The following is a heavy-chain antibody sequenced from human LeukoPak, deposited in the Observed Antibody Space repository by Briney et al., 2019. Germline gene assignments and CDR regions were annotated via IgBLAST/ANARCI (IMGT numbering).Heavy chain of an antibody. V-gene: IGHV3-48*03. CDR2: ISSSSSTI. Sequence: GGSLRLSCAASGFTFSSYEMNWVRQAPGKGLEWVSYISSSSSTIYYADSVKGRFTISRDNAKNSLYLQMNSLRAEDTAVYYCARDAYYYYMDVWGKGTTVTVSS. CDR3: ARDAYYYYMDV. J-gene: IGHJ6*03. CDR1: GFTFSSYE.